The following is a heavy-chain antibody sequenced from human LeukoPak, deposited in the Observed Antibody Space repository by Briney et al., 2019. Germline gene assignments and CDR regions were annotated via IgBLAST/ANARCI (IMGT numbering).Heavy chain of an antibody. J-gene: IGHJ4*02. Sequence: ASVKVSCKASGYTFTSHDINWVRQAPGQGLEWMGIINPSGGSTSYAQKFQGRVTMTRDTSTSTVYMELSSLRSEDTAVYYCARVLAPFGGYLFDYWGQGTLVTVSS. V-gene: IGHV1-46*01. CDR2: INPSGGST. D-gene: IGHD3-16*01. CDR1: GYTFTSHD. CDR3: ARVLAPFGGYLFDY.